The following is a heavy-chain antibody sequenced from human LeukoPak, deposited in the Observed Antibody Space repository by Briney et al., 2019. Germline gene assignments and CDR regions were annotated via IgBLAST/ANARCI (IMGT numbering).Heavy chain of an antibody. CDR2: IYRGDST. V-gene: IGHV3-66*01. J-gene: IGHJ4*02. CDR3: ATDYFDSGAPFV. CDR1: GITVSTNY. D-gene: IGHD3-22*01. Sequence: PGGSLRLSCAASGITVSTNYMSWVRQAPGKGLEWVSVIYRGDSTYYADSVKGRFTISRDNAKKSLYLQMNSLRAEDTAVYYCATDYFDSGAPFVWGQGTLVTVSS.